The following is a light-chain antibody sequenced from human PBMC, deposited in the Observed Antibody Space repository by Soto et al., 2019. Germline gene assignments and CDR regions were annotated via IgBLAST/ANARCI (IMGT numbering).Light chain of an antibody. CDR1: QSVSSTY. V-gene: IGKV3-15*01. CDR2: GAS. J-gene: IGKJ1*01. CDR3: QHYNSYSEA. Sequence: EIVMTQSPATLSVSPGERATLSCRASQSVSSTYLIWYQQKPGQAPRLLIYGASTRATGIPARFSGSGSGTEFTLTISSLQPDDFATYYCQHYNSYSEAFGQGTKVDIK.